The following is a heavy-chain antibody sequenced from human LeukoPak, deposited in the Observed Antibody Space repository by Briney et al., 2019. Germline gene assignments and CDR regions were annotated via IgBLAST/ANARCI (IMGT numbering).Heavy chain of an antibody. Sequence: SETLSLTCTVSGGSISSSSYYWGWLRPPPGKGLGWVGSIYYTGSTYYNPSLKSRATISVDTSKNQFSLKLSSVTAADTALYYCARGGSVTYRIDYWGQGTLVTVSS. CDR3: ARGGSVTYRIDY. D-gene: IGHD1-14*01. J-gene: IGHJ4*02. V-gene: IGHV4-39*01. CDR1: GGSISSSSYY. CDR2: IYYTGST.